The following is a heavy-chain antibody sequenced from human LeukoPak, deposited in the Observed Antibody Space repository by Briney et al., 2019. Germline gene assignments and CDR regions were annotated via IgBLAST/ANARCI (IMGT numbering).Heavy chain of an antibody. D-gene: IGHD6-13*01. J-gene: IGHJ4*02. V-gene: IGHV1-18*04. CDR3: ARDTSSSWHDYFDY. CDR1: GYTFTSYG. CDR2: ISAYNGNK. Sequence: ASLKVSCKASGYTFTSYGISWVRHAPGQGLEWMGWISAYNGNKNNAQKLQGRVTMTTDTSTSTAYMELRSLRSDDTAVYYCARDTSSSWHDYFDYWGQGTLVTVSS.